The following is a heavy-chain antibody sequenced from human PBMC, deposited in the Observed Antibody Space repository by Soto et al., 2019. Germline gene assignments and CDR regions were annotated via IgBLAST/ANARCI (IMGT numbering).Heavy chain of an antibody. CDR3: SRDGHCSSTSCQNYYYYVIDV. J-gene: IGHJ6*02. Sequence: QVQLVQSVAEVTKPGSSVKVSCKASGGTFSSYAISWVRQAPGKGLEWMGGISHIFGTANYAQKFQRRVTITADNSTSTSYVGMRSLRSEDTSVYYCSRDGHCSSTSCQNYYYYVIDVWGQGTTVTVSS. V-gene: IGHV1-69*06. CDR2: ISHIFGTA. CDR1: GGTFSSYA. D-gene: IGHD2-2*01.